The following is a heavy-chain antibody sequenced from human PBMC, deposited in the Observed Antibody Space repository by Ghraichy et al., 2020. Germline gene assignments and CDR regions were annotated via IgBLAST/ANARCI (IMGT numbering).Heavy chain of an antibody. V-gene: IGHV3-23*01. CDR3: AKDGGDNRNPLRTFDY. D-gene: IGHD2-21*01. CDR1: GFTFSSYA. J-gene: IGHJ4*02. Sequence: LSLTCAASGFTFSSYAMSWVRQAPGKGLEWVSAISGSGGSTYYADSVKGRFTISRDNSKNTLYLQMNSLRAEDTAVYYCAKDGGDNRNPLRTFDYWGQGTLVTVSS. CDR2: ISGSGGST.